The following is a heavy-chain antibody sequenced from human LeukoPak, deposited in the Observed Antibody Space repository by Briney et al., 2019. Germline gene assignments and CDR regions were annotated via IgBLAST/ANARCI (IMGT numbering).Heavy chain of an antibody. D-gene: IGHD1-14*01. Sequence: GASVKVSCKASGYTFTSYAMHWVRQAPGQRLEWMGWINAGNGNTKYSQKFQGRVTITRDTSASTAYMELSSLRSEDTAVYYCARDQRPRASRPLPTMDVWGQGTTVTVSS. CDR2: INAGNGNT. CDR1: GYTFTSYA. V-gene: IGHV1-3*01. J-gene: IGHJ6*02. CDR3: ARDQRPRASRPLPTMDV.